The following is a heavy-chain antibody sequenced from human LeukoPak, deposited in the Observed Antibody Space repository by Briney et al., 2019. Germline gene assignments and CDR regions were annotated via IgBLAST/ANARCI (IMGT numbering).Heavy chain of an antibody. J-gene: IGHJ4*02. V-gene: IGHV1-8*03. CDR2: MNPNSGNT. Sequence: ASVKVSCKASGYTFTSYDINWVRQATGQGLEWMGWMNPNSGNTGYAQKFQGRVTITRNTSISTAYMELRSLRAEDTAVYYCARDNSSGYYYEYYFDYWGQGTLVTVSS. CDR1: GYTFTSYD. CDR3: ARDNSSGYYYEYYFDY. D-gene: IGHD3-22*01.